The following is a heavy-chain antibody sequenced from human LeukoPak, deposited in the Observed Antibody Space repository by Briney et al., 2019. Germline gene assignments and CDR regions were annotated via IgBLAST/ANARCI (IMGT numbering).Heavy chain of an antibody. CDR1: GFTLSSYE. CDR3: ARGPYSSNWYVDY. J-gene: IGHJ4*02. CDR2: ISRTGNSI. V-gene: IGHV3-48*03. D-gene: IGHD6-13*01. Sequence: PGGSLGLSCAASGFTLSSYEMNWVRLAPGKGLEWISYISRTGNSIYYADSVKGRFTTSRDSAKNSLYLQMNSLRAEDTAVYYCARGPYSSNWYVDYWGQGTLVTVAS.